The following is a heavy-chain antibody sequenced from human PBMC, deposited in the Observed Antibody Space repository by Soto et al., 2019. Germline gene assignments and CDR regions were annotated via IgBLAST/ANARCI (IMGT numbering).Heavy chain of an antibody. CDR3: ARGSSRSSWYEGGRYFDY. J-gene: IGHJ4*02. V-gene: IGHV3-21*01. Sequence: EVQLVESGGGLVKPGGSLRLSCAASGFTFSSYSMNWVRQAPGKGLEWVSSISSSSSYIYYADSVKGRFTISRDNAKNSLYLQMNSLRAEDTAVYYCARGSSRSSWYEGGRYFDYWGQGTLVTVSS. CDR2: ISSSSSYI. CDR1: GFTFSSYS. D-gene: IGHD6-13*01.